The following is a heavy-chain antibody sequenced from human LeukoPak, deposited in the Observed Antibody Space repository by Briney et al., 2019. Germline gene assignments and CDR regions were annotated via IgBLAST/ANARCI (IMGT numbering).Heavy chain of an antibody. Sequence: GASVKFSCKAFGYTFTAYYLHWVRQAPGQGLEWMGWINPDSGGTNYAQKFQGRVTMTRDTSISTAYMELSRLRYDNTAVCYCAVLDTGMVTSLDSWGQGTLVTVSS. D-gene: IGHD5-18*01. CDR1: GYTFTAYY. CDR2: INPDSGGT. J-gene: IGHJ4*02. V-gene: IGHV1-2*02. CDR3: AVLDTGMVTSLDS.